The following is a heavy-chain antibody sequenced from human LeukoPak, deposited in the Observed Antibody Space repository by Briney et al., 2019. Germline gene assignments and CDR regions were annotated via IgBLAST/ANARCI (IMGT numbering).Heavy chain of an antibody. CDR3: ASGLELDY. CDR2: IKQDGSEK. CDR1: GFTVSSTY. J-gene: IGHJ4*02. Sequence: PGGSLRLSCAASGFTVSSTYMRWVRQAPGKGLEWVANIKQDGSEKNYVDSVKGRFTISRDNAKNSLYLQMNSLRAEDTAVYYCASGLELDYWGQGTLVTVSS. V-gene: IGHV3-7*03.